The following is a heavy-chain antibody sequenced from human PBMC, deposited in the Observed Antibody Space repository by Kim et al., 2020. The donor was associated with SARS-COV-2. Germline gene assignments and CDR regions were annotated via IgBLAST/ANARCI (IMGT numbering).Heavy chain of an antibody. CDR3: AKEGYAAVSFNYYYLGM. CDR2: ISVSGDNT. V-gene: IGHV3-23*01. D-gene: IGHD3-10*01. CDR1: GFKFTRFA. Sequence: GGSLRLSCAASGFKFTRFAMPWVRQAPGKGLEWVAAISVSGDNTYYADSVKGRFTISRDNSENSVYVQMTSLRVEDTATYYCAKEGYAAVSFNYYYLGM. J-gene: IGHJ6*01.